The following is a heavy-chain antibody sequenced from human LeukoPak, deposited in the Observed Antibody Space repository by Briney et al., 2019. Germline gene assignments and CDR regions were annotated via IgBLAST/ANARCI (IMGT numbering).Heavy chain of an antibody. CDR1: GYTFTSYD. CDR3: ARSGGGWYPSYYYYMDV. CDR2: MNPNSGNT. J-gene: IGHJ6*03. Sequence: GASVKVSCKASGYTFTSYDINWVRQATGQGLEWMGWMNPNSGNTGYAQKFQGRVTMTRNTSISTAYMELSSLRSEGTAVYYCARSGGGWYPSYYYYMDVWGKGTTVTISS. D-gene: IGHD6-19*01. V-gene: IGHV1-8*01.